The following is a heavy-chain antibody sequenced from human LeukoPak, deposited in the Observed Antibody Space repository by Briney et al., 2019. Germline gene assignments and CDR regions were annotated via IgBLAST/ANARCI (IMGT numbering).Heavy chain of an antibody. J-gene: IGHJ4*02. Sequence: PGGSLRLSCAASGFTFSSYGMHWVRQAPGKGLEWVAVISYDGSNKYFADSVKGRFTISRDNSKNTLYLQMNSLRAEDTAVYYCAKDTSAPYGFEWELRINYFDYWGQGTLVTVSS. D-gene: IGHD1-26*01. CDR1: GFTFSSYG. CDR2: ISYDGSNK. CDR3: AKDTSAPYGFEWELRINYFDY. V-gene: IGHV3-30*18.